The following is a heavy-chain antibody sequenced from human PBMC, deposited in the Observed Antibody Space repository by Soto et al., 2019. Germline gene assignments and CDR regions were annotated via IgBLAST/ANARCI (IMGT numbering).Heavy chain of an antibody. CDR2: VHTSGST. Sequence: PSETLSLTCTVSGDSISSYFWSWIRQPAGKGLEWIGRVHTSGSTTYNPSLKSRVTISVDTSKSQFSLTLTSVTAADTAVYYCASEKGAASTGWLDPWGQGTLVTVSS. D-gene: IGHD6-25*01. CDR1: GDSISSYF. V-gene: IGHV4-4*07. J-gene: IGHJ5*02. CDR3: ASEKGAASTGWLDP.